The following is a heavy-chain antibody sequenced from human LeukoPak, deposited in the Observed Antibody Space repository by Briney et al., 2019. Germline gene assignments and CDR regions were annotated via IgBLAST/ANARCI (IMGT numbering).Heavy chain of an antibody. D-gene: IGHD1-1*01. Sequence: GESLKISCKGSGYNFPNYWIGWVRQMPGKGLEWMGIIYPDDSETRYSPSFQGQVTISADKSISTAYLQWSSLKASDTAMYYCARTLHAGTTGYYYYYMDVWGKGSTVTVSS. CDR1: GYNFPNYW. CDR3: ARTLHAGTTGYYYYYMDV. J-gene: IGHJ6*03. CDR2: IYPDDSET. V-gene: IGHV5-51*01.